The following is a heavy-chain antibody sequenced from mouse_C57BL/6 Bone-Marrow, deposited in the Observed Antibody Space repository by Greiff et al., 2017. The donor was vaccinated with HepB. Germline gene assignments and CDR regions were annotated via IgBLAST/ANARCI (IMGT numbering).Heavy chain of an antibody. D-gene: IGHD2-4*01. CDR3: ATLRRGYAMDY. CDR2: INPSTGGT. V-gene: IGHV1-42*01. Sequence: EVQLQESGPELVKPGASVKISCKASGYSFTGYYMNWVKQSPEKSLEWIGEINPSTGGTTYNQKFKAKATLTVDKSSSTAYMQLKSLTSEDSAVYYCATLRRGYAMDYWGQGTSVTVSS. CDR1: GYSFTGYY. J-gene: IGHJ4*01.